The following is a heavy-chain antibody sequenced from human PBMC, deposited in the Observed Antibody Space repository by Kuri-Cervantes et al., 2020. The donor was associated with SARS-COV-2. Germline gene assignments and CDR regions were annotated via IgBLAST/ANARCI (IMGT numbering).Heavy chain of an antibody. J-gene: IGHJ4*02. CDR3: ARGLNDYYGSGSPYFDY. D-gene: IGHD3-10*01. CDR2: INHSGST. V-gene: IGHV4-34*01. CDR1: GGSFSGYY. Sequence: SETLSLTCAVYGGSFSGYYWSWIRQPPGKGLEWIGEINHSGSTNYNPSLKSRVTVSVDTSKNQFSLKLSSVTAADTAVYYCARGLNDYYGSGSPYFDYWGQGTLVTVSS.